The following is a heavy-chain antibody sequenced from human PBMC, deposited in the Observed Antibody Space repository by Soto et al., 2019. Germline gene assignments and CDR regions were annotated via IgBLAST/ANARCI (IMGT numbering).Heavy chain of an antibody. V-gene: IGHV3-74*01. J-gene: IGHJ6*03. CDR2: INSDGSST. CDR3: ARNSQYCSGGSCYSDYYYYYMDV. D-gene: IGHD2-15*01. Sequence: GGSLRLSCAASGFTFSSYWMHWVRQAPGKGLVWVSRINSDGSSTSYADSVKGRFTISRDNAKNTLYLQMNSLRAEDTAVYYCARNSQYCSGGSCYSDYYYYYMDVWGKGTTVTVSS. CDR1: GFTFSSYW.